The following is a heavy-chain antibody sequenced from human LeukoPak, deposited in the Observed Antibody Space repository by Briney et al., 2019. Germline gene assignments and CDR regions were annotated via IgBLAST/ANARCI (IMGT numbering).Heavy chain of an antibody. V-gene: IGHV3-7*01. Sequence: GGSLRLSCLACTFTFSSYWMSWVRQAPGKGLEWVANIKQDGSEKYYVDSVKGRFTISRDNAKNSLYLQMNSLRAEDTAVYYCATTITMVRGVRPYYYYYGMDVWGQGTTVTVSS. J-gene: IGHJ6*02. D-gene: IGHD3-10*01. CDR3: ATTITMVRGVRPYYYYYGMDV. CDR2: IKQDGSEK. CDR1: TFTFSSYW.